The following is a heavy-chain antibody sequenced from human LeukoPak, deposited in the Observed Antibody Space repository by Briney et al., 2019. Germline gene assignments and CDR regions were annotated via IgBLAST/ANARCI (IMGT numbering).Heavy chain of an antibody. V-gene: IGHV3-53*01. CDR2: FYSGGSR. CDR1: GFTVSSNY. CDR3: ARETGYAFDI. Sequence: GGSLRLSCAASGFTVSSNYMSWVRQAPGKGLEWVSVFYSGGSRYYADSVKGRLTISRDNSKNTLYFQMNSLRAEDTAVYYCARETGYAFDIWGQGTMVTVSS. J-gene: IGHJ3*02.